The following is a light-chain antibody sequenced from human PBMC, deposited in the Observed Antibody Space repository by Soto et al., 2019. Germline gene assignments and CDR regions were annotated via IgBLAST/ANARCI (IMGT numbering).Light chain of an antibody. CDR2: GAS. Sequence: EIVLTQSPGTLSLPPGERATLSCRASQSVSSSYIAWYQQKPGQAPRLLIYGASSRATGIPDRFSGSGSGTDFTLTISSLQPDDFATYYCQQSYSTPYTFGQGTKLEI. V-gene: IGKV3-20*01. J-gene: IGKJ2*01. CDR3: QQSYSTPYT. CDR1: QSVSSSY.